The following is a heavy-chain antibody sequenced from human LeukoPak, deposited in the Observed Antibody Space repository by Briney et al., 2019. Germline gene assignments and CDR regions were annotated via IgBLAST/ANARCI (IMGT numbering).Heavy chain of an antibody. V-gene: IGHV1-18*04. D-gene: IGHD3-22*01. CDR3: ARCSPSRTNSNSYYFETTKKNAFDI. J-gene: IGHJ3*02. CDR1: GYTFKNYG. CDR2: ISAYSGEK. Sequence: ASVKVSCKPSGYTFKNYGITWVRQAPGQGLEWMGWISAYSGEKDYAQKFQDRVTMTTDTTTKTAYMELRNLKSDDTAFYYCARCSPSRTNSNSYYFETTKKNAFDIWGQGTMVTVSS.